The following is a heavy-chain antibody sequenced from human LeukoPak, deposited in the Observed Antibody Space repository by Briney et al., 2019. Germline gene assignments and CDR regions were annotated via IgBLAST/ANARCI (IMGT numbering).Heavy chain of an antibody. Sequence: PGGSLRLSCAASGFTFSNYWMNWVRQVPGKGLMWVSRMSSDGSSTNYADSVKGRFTISRDNAKKSLYLLMNNLTAEDTAVYYCASRSYESGSYFKRDWGQGTLVTVSS. CDR2: MSSDGSST. CDR3: ASRSYESGSYFKRD. J-gene: IGHJ4*02. V-gene: IGHV3-74*01. CDR1: GFTFSNYW. D-gene: IGHD3-10*01.